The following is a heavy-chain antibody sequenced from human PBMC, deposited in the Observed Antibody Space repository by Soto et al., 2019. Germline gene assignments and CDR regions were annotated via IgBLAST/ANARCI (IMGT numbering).Heavy chain of an antibody. CDR2: LSYDGSNK. J-gene: IGHJ5*02. Sequence: GGSRRVSGADSGCPLGQNAMHWVRQDPGKGLEWVAVLSYDGSNKKYADSARGRFTISRDNSGNTLYLQMDGLRPEDTALYFCATDTIGSPLGLFGFDSWGQG. V-gene: IGHV3-30*03. CDR1: GCPLGQNA. CDR3: ATDTIGSPLGLFGFDS. D-gene: IGHD3-3*01.